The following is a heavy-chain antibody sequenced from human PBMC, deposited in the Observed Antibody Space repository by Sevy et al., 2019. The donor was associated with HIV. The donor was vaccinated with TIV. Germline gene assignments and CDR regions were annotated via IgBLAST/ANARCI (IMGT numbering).Heavy chain of an antibody. D-gene: IGHD1-26*01. Sequence: GESLKISCAASGFRFSNYAMSWVRLAPGKGLEWVSAVTGIGHSTYDADSVKGRFTISRDNSKNTLYVEMNSLRAEDTAVYYCATGPSGSRVPSLDGWGQGTLVTVSS. CDR3: ATGPSGSRVPSLDG. V-gene: IGHV3-23*01. CDR1: GFRFSNYA. CDR2: VTGIGHST. J-gene: IGHJ4*02.